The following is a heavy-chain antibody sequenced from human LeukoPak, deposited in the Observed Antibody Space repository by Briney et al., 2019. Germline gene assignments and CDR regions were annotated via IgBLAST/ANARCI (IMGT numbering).Heavy chain of an antibody. J-gene: IGHJ4*02. CDR3: ARRFDTSGWVDS. V-gene: IGHV4-39*01. CDR1: GGSISGSDYY. Sequence: ASETLSLTCTVSGGSISGSDYYWGWVRQPPGKGLEWIGSVLYTGITNYNPSLKSRLSISVDMSKTQFSLRLSSVTAADTAVYYCARRFDTSGWVDSWGQGTLVTVS. D-gene: IGHD6-19*01. CDR2: VLYTGIT.